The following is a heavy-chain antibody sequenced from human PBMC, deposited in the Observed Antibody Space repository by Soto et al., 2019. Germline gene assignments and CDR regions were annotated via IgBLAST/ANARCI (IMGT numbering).Heavy chain of an antibody. V-gene: IGHV4-59*08. CDR1: GGSISFYY. J-gene: IGHJ5*02. Sequence: QVQLQESGPGLVKPSETLSLTCTVSGGSISFYYWSWIRQSPGKGLEWIGFMNYSGSTKYNPSLKRRVTMTVDTSKNQLSLKLRSVTAADTAVYYCARHTTVTSTFAPWGQGTQVTVSS. CDR3: ARHTTVTSTFAP. D-gene: IGHD4-17*01. CDR2: MNYSGST.